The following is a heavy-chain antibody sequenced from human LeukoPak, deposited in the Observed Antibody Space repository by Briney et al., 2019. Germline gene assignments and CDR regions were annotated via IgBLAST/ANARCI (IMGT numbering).Heavy chain of an antibody. D-gene: IGHD4-17*01. CDR2: IYYSGST. J-gene: IGHJ4*02. V-gene: IGHV4-31*03. CDR3: ARVVVHGDYPFYFDY. CDR1: GGSISSGGYY. Sequence: SQTLPLTCTVSGGSISSGGYYWSWIRQHPGRGLEWIGYIYYSGSTYYNPSLKSRVTISVDTSKNQFSLKLSSVTAADTAVYYCARVVVHGDYPFYFDYWGQGTLVTVSS.